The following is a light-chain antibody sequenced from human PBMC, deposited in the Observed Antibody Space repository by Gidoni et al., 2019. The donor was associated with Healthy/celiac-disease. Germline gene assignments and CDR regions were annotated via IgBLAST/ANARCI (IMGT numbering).Light chain of an antibody. CDR3: QQRSNWPLT. V-gene: IGKV3-11*01. Sequence: IVLTQSPATLSLSPGERATLSCRASQSVSSYLAWYHQKPGQAPRLLIYDASNRATGIPARFSGSGSGTDFTLTISSLEPEDFAVYYCQQRSNWPLTFGGGTKVEIK. CDR1: QSVSSY. CDR2: DAS. J-gene: IGKJ4*01.